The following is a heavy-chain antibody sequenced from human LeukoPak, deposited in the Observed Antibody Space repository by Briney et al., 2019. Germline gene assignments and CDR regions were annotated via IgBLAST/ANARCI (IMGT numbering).Heavy chain of an antibody. CDR2: ISGSGGST. D-gene: IGHD2-2*02. J-gene: IGHJ3*02. CDR1: GFTFSSYA. Sequence: PGGSLRLSCAASGFTFSSYAMSWVRQAPGKGLEWVSAISGSGGSTYYADSVKGRFTISRDNSKNTLYLQMNSLRAEDTAVYYCAKLRVPAAIPGDAFDIWGQGTMVTVSS. V-gene: IGHV3-23*01. CDR3: AKLRVPAAIPGDAFDI.